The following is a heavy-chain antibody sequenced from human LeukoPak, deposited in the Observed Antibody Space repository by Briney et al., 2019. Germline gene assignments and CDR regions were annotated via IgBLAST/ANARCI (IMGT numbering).Heavy chain of an antibody. V-gene: IGHV3-21*01. J-gene: IGHJ3*02. D-gene: IGHD1-26*01. CDR2: ISSSSTYI. CDR3: ARVGIVGATGDAFDI. CDR1: GFTVSSYS. Sequence: GGSLRLSCAASGFTVSSYSMNWVRQAPGKGLEWVSSISSSSTYIFYPDSVKGRFTISRDNAKNSLYPQMNSLRAEDTAVYYCARVGIVGATGDAFDIWGQGTMVTVSS.